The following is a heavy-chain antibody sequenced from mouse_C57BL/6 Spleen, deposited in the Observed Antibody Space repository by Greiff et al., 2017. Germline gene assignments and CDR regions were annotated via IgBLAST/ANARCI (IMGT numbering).Heavy chain of an antibody. D-gene: IGHD2-4*01. CDR1: GFTFSNYW. J-gene: IGHJ3*01. CDR3: TSYYDYDGPWFAY. V-gene: IGHV6-3*01. Sequence: EVKLQESGGGLVQPGGSMKLSCVASGFTFSNYWMNWVRQSPEKGLEWVAQIRLKSDNYATHYAESVKGRFTISRDDSKSSVYLQMNNLRAEDTGIYYCTSYYDYDGPWFAYWGQGTLVTVSA. CDR2: IRLKSDNYAT.